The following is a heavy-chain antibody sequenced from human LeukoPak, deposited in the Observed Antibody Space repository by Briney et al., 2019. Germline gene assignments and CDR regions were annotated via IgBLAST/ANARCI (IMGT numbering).Heavy chain of an antibody. J-gene: IGHJ5*02. CDR2: IYYSGST. Sequence: SETLSLTCTVSGGSISSTSHYWGWIRQPPGKGLEWIGSIYYSGSTHNNPSLKSRVTISVDTSKNPFSLKVSSVTAADTAVYYCARLVGGSSWFGPWGQGTLVTVSS. V-gene: IGHV4-39*01. D-gene: IGHD6-13*01. CDR1: GGSISSTSHY. CDR3: ARLVGGSSWFGP.